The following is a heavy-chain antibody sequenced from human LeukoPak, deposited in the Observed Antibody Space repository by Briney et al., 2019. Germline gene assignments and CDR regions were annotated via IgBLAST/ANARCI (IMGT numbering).Heavy chain of an antibody. CDR3: ARYCSGTSCYGGFDY. CDR1: GYTFIGYY. Sequence: ASVKVSCKASGYTFIGYYMHWVRQAPGRGLEWMGWINPNSGGTKYAQKFQGRVTMTRDTSISTAYMELSRLRSDDTAVYYCARYCSGTSCYGGFDYWGQGTLVTVSS. J-gene: IGHJ4*02. D-gene: IGHD2-2*01. CDR2: INPNSGGT. V-gene: IGHV1-2*02.